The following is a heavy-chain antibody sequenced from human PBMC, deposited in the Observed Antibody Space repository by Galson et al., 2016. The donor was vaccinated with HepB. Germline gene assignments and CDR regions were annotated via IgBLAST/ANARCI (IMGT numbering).Heavy chain of an antibody. J-gene: IGHJ4*02. CDR2: IVGSGGTT. Sequence: SLRLSCAASGFTFSSYVMSWVRQAPGQGLEWVSGIVGSGGTTYYAESVQGRFIVSRDNSKNILHLQMDNLRVEDTAIYYCASQQLWPSFDYWGQGILVTVSS. CDR1: GFTFSSYV. D-gene: IGHD5-18*01. V-gene: IGHV3-23*01. CDR3: ASQQLWPSFDY.